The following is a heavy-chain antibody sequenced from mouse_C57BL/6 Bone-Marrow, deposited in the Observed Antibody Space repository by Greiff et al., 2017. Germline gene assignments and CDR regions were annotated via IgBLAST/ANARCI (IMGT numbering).Heavy chain of an antibody. CDR1: GYAFTNYL. J-gene: IGHJ3*01. CDR2: INPGSGGT. CDR3: ARGGVAD. V-gene: IGHV1-54*01. Sequence: QVQLQQSGAELVRPGTSVKVSCKASGYAFTNYLIEWVKQRPGQGLEWIGVINPGSGGTNYNEKFQGKATLTADKSASTAYMQLSSLTSEDSAVYFCARGGVADWGQGTLVTVSA.